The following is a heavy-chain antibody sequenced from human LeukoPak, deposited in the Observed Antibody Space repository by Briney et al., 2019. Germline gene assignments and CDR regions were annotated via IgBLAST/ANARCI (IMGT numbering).Heavy chain of an antibody. Sequence: GGSLRLSCAASGFTFSDYYMTWIRQAPGKGLEWVSYSSSTGNIIFYADSVKGRFTISRDNAKNSLYLQMNSLRAADTAVYYCARDPLIGSTYTTAWGYWGQGTLVTVSS. CDR2: SSSTGNII. D-gene: IGHD2-2*01. CDR3: ARDPLIGSTYTTAWGY. V-gene: IGHV3-11*04. CDR1: GFTFSDYY. J-gene: IGHJ4*02.